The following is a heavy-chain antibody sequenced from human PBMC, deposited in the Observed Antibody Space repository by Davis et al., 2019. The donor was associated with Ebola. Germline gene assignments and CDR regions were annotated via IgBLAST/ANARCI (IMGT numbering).Heavy chain of an antibody. CDR3: ARDFDGGNYYFDY. J-gene: IGHJ4*02. Sequence: PVKVSCKTSGGSFSSHPISWVRQAPRQGLEWMGGIIPIFDTPHYAQKFQGRITITADASPSTAYMELSSLRSEDTATYFCARDFDGGNYYFDYWGPGTPVTVSS. V-gene: IGHV1-69*13. CDR1: GGSFSSHP. D-gene: IGHD3-9*01. CDR2: IIPIFDTP.